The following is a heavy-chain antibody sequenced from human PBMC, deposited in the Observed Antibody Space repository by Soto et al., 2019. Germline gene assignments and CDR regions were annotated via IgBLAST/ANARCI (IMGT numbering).Heavy chain of an antibody. D-gene: IGHD2-21*02. CDR2: IWYDGSNK. CDR3: AKTLHGDSTGAFDS. V-gene: IGHV3-30*02. Sequence: GGSLRLSCAASGFTFSSYGMHWVRQAPGKGLEWVAVIWYDGSNKYYADSVKGRFTISRDNSKNTLYLQMNSLRAEDTAVYYCAKTLHGDSTGAFDSWGLGTLVTVSS. J-gene: IGHJ4*02. CDR1: GFTFSSYG.